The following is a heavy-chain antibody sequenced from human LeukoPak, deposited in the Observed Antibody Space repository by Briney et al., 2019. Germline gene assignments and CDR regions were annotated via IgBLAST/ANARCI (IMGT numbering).Heavy chain of an antibody. V-gene: IGHV4-59*01. CDR3: ARVYTSAWTHDY. Sequence: SETLSLTCTVSGGSIGTNYWSWIRQPPGKGLEWVGYIHYSVNTDYNPYLKSRVTMSIDTSKKQFSLQLSSVTAADTAAYYCARVYTSAWTHDYWGQGTLVTVSS. CDR1: GGSIGTNY. CDR2: IHYSVNT. D-gene: IGHD6-19*01. J-gene: IGHJ4*02.